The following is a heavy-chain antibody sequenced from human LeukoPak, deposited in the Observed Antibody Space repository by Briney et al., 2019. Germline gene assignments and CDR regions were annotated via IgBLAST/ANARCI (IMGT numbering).Heavy chain of an antibody. J-gene: IGHJ4*02. V-gene: IGHV4-31*03. CDR2: IYYSGSP. D-gene: IGHD3-10*01. CDR3: ARVRSAPYYYFDY. CDR1: GGSISSGGYY. Sequence: SETLSLTCTVSGGSISSGGYYWSWIRQHPGKGLEWIGYIYYSGSPYYNPSLKSRVTISVDTSKNQFSLKLSSVTAADTAVYYCARVRSAPYYYFDYWGQGTLVTVSS.